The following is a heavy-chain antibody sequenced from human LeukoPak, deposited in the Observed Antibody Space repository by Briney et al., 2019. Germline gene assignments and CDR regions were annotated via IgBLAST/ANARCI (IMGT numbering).Heavy chain of an antibody. J-gene: IGHJ4*02. CDR3: ARHSRPLFDH. Sequence: SETLSLTCTVSGGSISSSSYYWGWIRQPPGKGLEWIGSIYYSGSTYYNPSLKSRVTISVDTSKNQFSLKLSSVTAADTAVYYCARHSRPLFDHWGQGALVTVSS. CDR2: IYYSGST. CDR1: GGSISSSSYY. D-gene: IGHD6-13*01. V-gene: IGHV4-39*01.